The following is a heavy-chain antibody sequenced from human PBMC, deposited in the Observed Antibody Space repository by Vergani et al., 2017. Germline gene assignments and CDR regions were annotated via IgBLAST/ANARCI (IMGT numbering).Heavy chain of an antibody. CDR1: GGTFSSYA. J-gene: IGHJ6*04. CDR2: IIPIFGTA. Sequence: QVQLVQSGAEVKKPGSSVKVSCKASGGTFSSYAISWVRQAPGQGLEWMGRIIPIFGTANYAQKFQGRVTMTRDTSISTAYMELSRLRSDDTAVYYCARRQALLYDFWSGDRGMDVWGKGTTVTVSS. D-gene: IGHD3-3*01. V-gene: IGHV1-69*05. CDR3: ARRQALLYDFWSGDRGMDV.